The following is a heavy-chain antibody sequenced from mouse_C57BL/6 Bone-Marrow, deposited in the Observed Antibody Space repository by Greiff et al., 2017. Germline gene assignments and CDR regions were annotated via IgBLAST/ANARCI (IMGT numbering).Heavy chain of an antibody. Sequence: VKLQESGPELVKPGASVKISCKASGYAFSSSWMNWVKQRPGKGLEWIGRIYPGDGDTNYNGKFKGKATLTADKSSSTAYMQLSSLTSEDSAVYFCARRGYLRYFDVWGTGTTVTVSS. CDR2: IYPGDGDT. CDR3: ARRGYLRYFDV. J-gene: IGHJ1*03. CDR1: GYAFSSSW. V-gene: IGHV1-82*01.